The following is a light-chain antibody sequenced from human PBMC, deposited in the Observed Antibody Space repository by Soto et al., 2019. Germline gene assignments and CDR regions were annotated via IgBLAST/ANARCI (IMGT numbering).Light chain of an antibody. CDR1: QSVSSN. J-gene: IGKJ1*01. V-gene: IGKV3-15*01. CDR3: QQYNNWPREWT. Sequence: EIVMTQSPATLSVSPGERATLSCRASQSVSSNLAWYQQKPGQAPRLLIYGASTRATGIPARFSGSGSGTEFTLTLSSLQSEDFAFDYCQQYNNWPREWTLGQGTKVEIK. CDR2: GAS.